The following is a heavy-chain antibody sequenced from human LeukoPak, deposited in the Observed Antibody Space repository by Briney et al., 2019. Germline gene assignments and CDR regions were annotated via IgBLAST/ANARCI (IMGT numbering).Heavy chain of an antibody. Sequence: GGSLRLSCAASGFTFSSYSMNWVRQAPGKGLEWVSSISSSSSYIYYADSVKGRFTISRDNAKNSLYLQMNNLRVEDTAVYFCAREEVKSFDNWGQGTLVTVSS. V-gene: IGHV3-21*04. CDR3: AREEVKSFDN. CDR2: ISSSSSYI. J-gene: IGHJ4*02. CDR1: GFTFSSYS.